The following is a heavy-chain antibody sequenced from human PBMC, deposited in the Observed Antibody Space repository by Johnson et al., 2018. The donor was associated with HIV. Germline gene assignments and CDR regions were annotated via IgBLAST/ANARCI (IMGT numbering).Heavy chain of an antibody. J-gene: IGHJ3*02. D-gene: IGHD5-18*01. Sequence: QVQLVESGGGLVQPGGSLRLSCAASGFTFSSYAMHWVRQAPGKGLEWVAVISYDGSNKYYADSVTGRFPISRDNSTNTLYLQMNSLRAEDKAVYYCARGRRIQLWLLADAFDIWGQGTMVTVSS. CDR3: ARGRRIQLWLLADAFDI. CDR2: ISYDGSNK. V-gene: IGHV3-30*04. CDR1: GFTFSSYA.